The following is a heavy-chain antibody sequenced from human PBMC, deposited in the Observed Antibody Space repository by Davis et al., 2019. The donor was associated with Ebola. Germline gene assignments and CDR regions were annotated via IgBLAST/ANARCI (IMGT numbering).Heavy chain of an antibody. V-gene: IGHV4-59*08. CDR2: IYYSGST. Sequence: PSETLSLTCYVSGGSISSYYWSWIRQPPGKGLEWIGYIYYSGSTNYNPSLKSRVTISVDTSKNQFSLKLSSVTAADTAVYYCARLSTSCYYGIDYWGQGTLVTVSS. J-gene: IGHJ4*02. CDR1: GGSISSYY. D-gene: IGHD2-2*01. CDR3: ARLSTSCYYGIDY.